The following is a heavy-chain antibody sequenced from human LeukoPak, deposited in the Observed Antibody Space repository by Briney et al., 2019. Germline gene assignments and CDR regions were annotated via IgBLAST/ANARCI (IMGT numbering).Heavy chain of an antibody. V-gene: IGHV3-7*01. D-gene: IGHD1-14*01. J-gene: IGHJ4*02. CDR2: INEDGGER. CDR3: ARGGNLEN. Sequence: GGSLRLSCAASGFTLNRYWMSWVRQAPGKGLEWVANINEDGGERHYVDSVKGRFTISGDNAKNSLYLQMNSLRAEDTAVYYCARGGNLENWGGGTLVTVSS. CDR1: GFTLNRYW.